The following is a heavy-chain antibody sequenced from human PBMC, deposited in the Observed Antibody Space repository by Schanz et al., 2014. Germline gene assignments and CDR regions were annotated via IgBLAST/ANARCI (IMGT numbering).Heavy chain of an antibody. CDR2: INQDGSVK. CDR1: GFTFGTFW. D-gene: IGHD5-12*01. CDR3: ARDPNSVNEIDY. Sequence: EVQLVESGGGLLQPGGSLRLSCAASGFTFGTFWMSWVRQAPGKGLEWVANINQDGSVKNYVDSVKGRFTISRDNAKNSLYLQMNSLRVEDTAVYYCARDPNSVNEIDYWGQGTLVTVSS. V-gene: IGHV3-7*03. J-gene: IGHJ4*02.